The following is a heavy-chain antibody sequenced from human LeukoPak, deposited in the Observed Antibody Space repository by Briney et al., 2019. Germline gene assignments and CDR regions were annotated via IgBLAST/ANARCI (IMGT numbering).Heavy chain of an antibody. CDR2: ISSSGSTT. J-gene: IGHJ4*02. CDR3: ARDWRDYYDSSGIDY. V-gene: IGHV3-11*01. D-gene: IGHD3-22*01. CDR1: GFTFSDYY. Sequence: GGSLRLSCAASGFTFSDYYMSWIRQAPGKGLEWVSYISSSGSTTYYADSVKGRFTISRDNAKNSLYLQMNSLRAEDTAVYYCARDWRDYYDSSGIDYWGQGTLVTVSS.